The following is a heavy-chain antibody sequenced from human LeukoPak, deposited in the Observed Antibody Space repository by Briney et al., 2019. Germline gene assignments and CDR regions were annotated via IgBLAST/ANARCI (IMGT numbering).Heavy chain of an antibody. V-gene: IGHV4-59*01. D-gene: IGHD6-25*01. Sequence: PSETLSLTCTVSGGSITSYYWSWIRQPPGKGLEWIGYIYYSGSTNYNPSLKSRVTISVDTSKNQFSLKLSSVTAADTAVYYCARGGGLNYYYYMDVWGKGTTVTVSS. J-gene: IGHJ6*03. CDR1: GGSITSYY. CDR2: IYYSGST. CDR3: ARGGGLNYYYYMDV.